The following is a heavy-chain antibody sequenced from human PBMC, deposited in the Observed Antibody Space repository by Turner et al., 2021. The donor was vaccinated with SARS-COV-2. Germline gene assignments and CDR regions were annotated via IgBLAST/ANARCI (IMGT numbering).Heavy chain of an antibody. D-gene: IGHD1-26*01. V-gene: IGHV1-2*02. CDR2: INPSSVGK. Sequence: QVHLVQSGAEVKRPGASVKVSCQASGYTFTDYYVHWIRQAPGQSLECMGWINPSSVGKDYEQKFQGRVTMTRDTSISTAYMELSRLRSDDTAVYYCARPLSVDDAFDIWGQGTMVTVSS. CDR1: GYTFTDYY. CDR3: ARPLSVDDAFDI. J-gene: IGHJ3*02.